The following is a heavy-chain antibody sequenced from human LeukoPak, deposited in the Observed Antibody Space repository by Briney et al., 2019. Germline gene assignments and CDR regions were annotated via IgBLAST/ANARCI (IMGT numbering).Heavy chain of an antibody. D-gene: IGHD2/OR15-2a*01. CDR3: ARQLFISTSFYDIFDF. Sequence: GGSLRLSCAASGFTVSNNYISWVRQAPGKGLEWGSVIHSDGSTYCADSVKDRFSISRDNSRNTLSLQMNSLRAEDTAVYYCARQLFISTSFYDIFDFWGQGTLVTVSS. V-gene: IGHV3-66*04. CDR2: IHSDGST. CDR1: GFTVSNNY. J-gene: IGHJ4*02.